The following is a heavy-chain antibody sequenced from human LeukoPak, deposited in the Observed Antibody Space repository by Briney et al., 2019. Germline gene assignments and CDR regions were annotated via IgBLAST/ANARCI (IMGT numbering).Heavy chain of an antibody. CDR2: ILYDGSNK. J-gene: IGHJ5*02. D-gene: IGHD2-21*02. V-gene: IGHV3-30*18. CDR1: GFTFSSYG. CDR3: AKDSLPRLAYCGGDCYSLYNWFDP. Sequence: GRSLRLSCAASGFTFSSYGMHWVRQAPGKGREWVAFILYDGSNKFYADSVKSRFTISRDNSKNTLYLQMNSLRAEDTAVYYCAKDSLPRLAYCGGDCYSLYNWFDPWGQGTLVTVSS.